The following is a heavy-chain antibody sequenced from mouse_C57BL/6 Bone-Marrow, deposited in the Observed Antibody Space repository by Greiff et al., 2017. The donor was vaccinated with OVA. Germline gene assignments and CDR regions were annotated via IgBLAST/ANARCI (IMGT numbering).Heavy chain of an antibody. Sequence: EVNLVESGGDLVKPGGSLKLSCAASGFTFSSYGMSWVRQTPDKRLEWVATISSGGSYTYYPDSVKGRFTISRDNAKNTLYLQMSSLKSEDTAMYYCARRWLLLYFDYWGQGTTLTVSS. CDR1: GFTFSSYG. D-gene: IGHD2-3*01. J-gene: IGHJ2*01. CDR3: ARRWLLLYFDY. V-gene: IGHV5-6*02. CDR2: ISSGGSYT.